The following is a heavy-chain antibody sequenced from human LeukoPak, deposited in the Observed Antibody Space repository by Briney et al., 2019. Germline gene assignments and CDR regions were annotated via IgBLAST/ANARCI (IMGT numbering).Heavy chain of an antibody. D-gene: IGHD3-10*01. CDR1: GYTFTSYD. J-gene: IGHJ5*02. Sequence: ASVKVSCKASGYTFTSYDINWVRQATGQGLAWMGWMNPNSGSTGYAQKFQGRVNMTRNTSISTAYMELSSLRSEHTAVYYCANGRRGLLWFREHRGFDPWGQGTLVTVSS. V-gene: IGHV1-8*01. CDR2: MNPNSGST. CDR3: ANGRRGLLWFREHRGFDP.